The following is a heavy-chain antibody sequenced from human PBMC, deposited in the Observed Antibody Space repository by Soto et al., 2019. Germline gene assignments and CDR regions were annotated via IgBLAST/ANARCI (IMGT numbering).Heavy chain of an antibody. CDR2: ISAYNGNT. D-gene: IGHD2-2*01. CDR3: ARGDIVVVPAAMGLAY. CDR1: GYTFINYG. V-gene: IGHV1-18*01. J-gene: IGHJ4*02. Sequence: ASVKVSCKASGYTFINYGISWVRQAPGQGLEWMGWISAYNGNTNYAQKLQGRVTMTTGTSTSTAYMELRSLRSGDTAVYYCARGDIVVVPAAMGLAYWGQGTLVTVSS.